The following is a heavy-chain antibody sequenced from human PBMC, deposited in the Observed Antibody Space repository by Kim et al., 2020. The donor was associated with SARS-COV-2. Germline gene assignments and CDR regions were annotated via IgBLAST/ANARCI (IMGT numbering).Heavy chain of an antibody. V-gene: IGHV3-74*01. CDR3: GRDPVSAAGGMDV. J-gene: IGHJ6*02. Sequence: YADSVKGRFTICRVNAKNTLYLQMNSLRAEDTAVYYCGRDPVSAAGGMDVWGQGTTVTVSS. D-gene: IGHD6-25*01.